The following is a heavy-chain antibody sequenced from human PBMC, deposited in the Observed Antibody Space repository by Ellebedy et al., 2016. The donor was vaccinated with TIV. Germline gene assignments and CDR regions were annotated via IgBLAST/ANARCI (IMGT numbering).Heavy chain of an antibody. CDR2: INPNSGGT. CDR1: GYTFTGYY. J-gene: IGHJ4*02. D-gene: IGHD2-2*01. Sequence: ASVKVSXXASGYTFTGYYMHWVRQAPGQGLEWMGWINPNSGGTNYAQKFQGRVTMTRDTSISTAYMELSRLRSDDTAVYYCARDPRPSLFVVVPAAPWADYWGQGTLVTVSS. V-gene: IGHV1-2*02. CDR3: ARDPRPSLFVVVPAAPWADY.